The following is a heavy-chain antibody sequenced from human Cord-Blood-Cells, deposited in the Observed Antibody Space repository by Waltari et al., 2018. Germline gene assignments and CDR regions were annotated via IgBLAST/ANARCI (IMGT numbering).Heavy chain of an antibody. J-gene: IGHJ5*02. CDR3: ARDNTYGGNSHNTGKSWFDP. V-gene: IGHV1-2*04. CDR1: GYTFTGYY. CDR2: INPNSGGT. Sequence: QVQLVQSGAEVKKPGASVKVSCKASGYTFTGYYMHWVRHAPGQGLDWMGWINPNSGGTNYAQKFQGWVTMTRDTSISTAYMELNRLRSDDTAVYYCARDNTYGGNSHNTGKSWFDPWGQGTLVTVSS. D-gene: IGHD4-17*01.